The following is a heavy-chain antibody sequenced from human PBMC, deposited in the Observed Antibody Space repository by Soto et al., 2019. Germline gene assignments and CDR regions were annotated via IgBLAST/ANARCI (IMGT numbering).Heavy chain of an antibody. CDR1: GGTLGSYA. D-gene: IGHD4-4*01. Sequence: QVQLLQSGAEVRKPGSSAKVSCKASGGTLGSYAITWVRQAPGQGFEWMGGFIPIFGITNYAQRFEDRLTITADESTSTVYMELSSLTYDDTAVYYCVPLQPSTIRGRPGMDVWGQGTTITVSS. CDR2: FIPIFGIT. J-gene: IGHJ6*02. V-gene: IGHV1-69*01. CDR3: VPLQPSTIRGRPGMDV.